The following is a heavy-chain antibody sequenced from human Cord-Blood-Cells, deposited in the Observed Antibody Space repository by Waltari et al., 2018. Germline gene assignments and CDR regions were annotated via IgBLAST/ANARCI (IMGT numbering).Heavy chain of an antibody. J-gene: IGHJ5*02. V-gene: IGHV1-8*01. CDR2: MNPNSGNT. CDR3: ARKDSSGWYRDNWFDP. Sequence: INWVRQATGQGLEWMGWMNPNSGNTGYAQKFQGRVTMTRNTSISTAYMELSSLRSEDTAVYYCARKDSSGWYRDNWFDPWGQGTLVTVSS. D-gene: IGHD6-19*01.